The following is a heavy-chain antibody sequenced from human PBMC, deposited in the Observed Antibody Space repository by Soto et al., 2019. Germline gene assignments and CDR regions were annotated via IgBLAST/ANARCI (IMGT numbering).Heavy chain of an antibody. CDR1: GFSLSTSGLG. CDR3: AHRPLGWYLFEY. V-gene: IGHV2-5*01. D-gene: IGHD6-19*01. Sequence: KESGPTLVRPTQTLTLTCTFSGFSLSTSGLGVGWIRQPPGKALEWLALIYWNDDKRYSASLKARLTITKDTSKNQVVLTMTNMDPVDTATYYGAHRPLGWYLFEYWGQGTLVTVSS. CDR2: IYWNDDK. J-gene: IGHJ4*02.